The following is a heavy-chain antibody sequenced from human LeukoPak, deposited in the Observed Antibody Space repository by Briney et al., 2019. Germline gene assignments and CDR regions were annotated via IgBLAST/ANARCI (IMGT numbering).Heavy chain of an antibody. V-gene: IGHV7-4-1*02. CDR2: INTNTGNP. J-gene: IGHJ6*02. D-gene: IGHD6-19*01. CDR3: ARGKIGYSSGWYVPQRLGYYYYGMDV. Sequence: ASVKVSCKASGYTFTSYAMNWVRQAPGQGLEWMGWINTNTGNPTYAQGFTGRFVFSLDTSVSTAYLQISSLKAEDTAVYYCARGKIGYSSGWYVPQRLGYYYYGMDVWGQGTTVTVSS. CDR1: GYTFTSYA.